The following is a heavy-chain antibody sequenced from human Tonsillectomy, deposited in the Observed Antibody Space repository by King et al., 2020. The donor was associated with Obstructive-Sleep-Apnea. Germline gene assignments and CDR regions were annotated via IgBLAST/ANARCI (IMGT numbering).Heavy chain of an antibody. Sequence: VQLVESGGGVVQPGRSLRLSCAASGFTFSSYAMHWVRQAPGKGLEGVAGISYDGSNKYYADSVKGRFTISRDNSKNTLYLQMNSLRAEDTAVYYCARERQLWAFRVIDYWGQGTLVTVSS. V-gene: IGHV3-30*04. D-gene: IGHD5-18*01. CDR3: ARERQLWAFRVIDY. J-gene: IGHJ4*02. CDR1: GFTFSSYA. CDR2: ISYDGSNK.